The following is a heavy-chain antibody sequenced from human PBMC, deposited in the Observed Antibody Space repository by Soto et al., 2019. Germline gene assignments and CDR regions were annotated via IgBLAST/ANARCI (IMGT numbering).Heavy chain of an antibody. D-gene: IGHD3-10*01. V-gene: IGHV4-61*01. Sequence: SDTLSLTCTVSGVSVTRVRDYWSWLRQPPGKGLGWTGYIYYSGSADYYPSLGSRVTISIDTSKNQFSLKLTSVTAADTAVYYCARGVGFGYYYYHMDLWGQGTTVT. CDR2: IYYSGSA. J-gene: IGHJ6*02. CDR3: ARGVGFGYYYYHMDL. CDR1: GVSVTRVRDY.